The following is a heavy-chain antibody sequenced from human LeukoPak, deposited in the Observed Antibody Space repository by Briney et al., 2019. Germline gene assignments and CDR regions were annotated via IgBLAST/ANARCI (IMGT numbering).Heavy chain of an antibody. J-gene: IGHJ3*02. CDR2: ISSSSSYI. D-gene: IGHD6-19*01. CDR1: GFTFSSYS. CDR3: ARGIAVAGSSRRAFDI. V-gene: IGHV3-21*01. Sequence: PGGSLRLSCAASGFTFSSYSMNWVRQAPGKGLEWVSSISSSSSYIYYADSVKGRFTISRDNAKNSLYLQMNSLRAEDTAVYYCARGIAVAGSSRRAFDIWGQGTIVTVSS.